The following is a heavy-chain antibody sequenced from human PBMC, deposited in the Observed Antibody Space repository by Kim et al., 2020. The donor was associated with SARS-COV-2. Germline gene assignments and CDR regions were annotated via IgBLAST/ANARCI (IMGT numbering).Heavy chain of an antibody. D-gene: IGHD3-10*02. CDR3: ARVPTSFPMSGMDV. Sequence: GGSLRLSCAASGFTFSSYWMRWVRQAPGKGLEWVSRINSGGSSTSYADSVKGRFTISRDNAKNTLYLQMNSLRAEDTAVYYCARVPTSFPMSGMDVWGQGTTVTVSS. V-gene: IGHV3-74*01. CDR2: INSGGSST. CDR1: GFTFSSYW. J-gene: IGHJ6*02.